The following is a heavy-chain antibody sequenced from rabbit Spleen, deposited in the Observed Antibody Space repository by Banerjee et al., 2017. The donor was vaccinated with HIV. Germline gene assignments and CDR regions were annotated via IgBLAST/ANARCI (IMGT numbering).Heavy chain of an antibody. V-gene: IGHV1S45*01. CDR3: VRDLPDIIGWNFGF. J-gene: IGHJ3*01. CDR2: IGTTTSDT. D-gene: IGHD1-1*01. Sequence: QEQLEESGGDLVKPGASLTLTCTASGVSFSSSYDMCWVRQAPGKGLEWIACIGTTTSDTWYASWAKGRFTISKASSTTVTLQMTSLTAADTATYFCVRDLPDIIGWNFGFWGQGTLVTVS. CDR1: GVSFSSSYD.